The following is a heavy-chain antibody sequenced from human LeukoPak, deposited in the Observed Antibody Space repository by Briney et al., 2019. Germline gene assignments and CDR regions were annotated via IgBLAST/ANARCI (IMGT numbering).Heavy chain of an antibody. V-gene: IGHV4-34*01. CDR2: INHSGST. CDR3: ARQGGITIFPGGFDY. Sequence: PSETLSLTCAVYGGSFSGYYWSWIRQPPGKGLEWIGEINHSGSTNYNPSLKSRVTISVDTSKNQFSLKLSSVTAADTAVYYCARQGGITIFPGGFDYWGQGTLVTVSS. J-gene: IGHJ4*02. CDR1: GGSFSGYY. D-gene: IGHD3-9*01.